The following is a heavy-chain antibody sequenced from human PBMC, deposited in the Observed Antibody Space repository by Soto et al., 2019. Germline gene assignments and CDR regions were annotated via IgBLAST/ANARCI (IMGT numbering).Heavy chain of an antibody. CDR3: ARGTYNYGSVDFDY. CDR2: LYSEGST. J-gene: IGHJ4*02. V-gene: IGHV3-53*01. Sequence: GGSLRLSCVASAFTVNSNYMSWVRQAPGRGLEWVSVLYSEGSTYYGDSVKGRFTISRDNSKNTSYLQMNSLRAEDTAVYCCARGTYNYGSVDFDYWGQGTLVDVSS. CDR1: AFTVNSNY. D-gene: IGHD3-10*01.